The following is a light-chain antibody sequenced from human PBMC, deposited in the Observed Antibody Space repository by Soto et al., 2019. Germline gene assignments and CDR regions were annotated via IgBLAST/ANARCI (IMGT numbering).Light chain of an antibody. CDR1: SNDVGGYNY. CDR2: DVD. CDR3: SSYTSTTLVV. V-gene: IGLV2-14*01. Sequence: QSVLTQPASVSGSPGQSITISCTGTSNDVGGYNYVSWYQQHPGIVPKLMIYDVDNRPSGVSNRFSGSKSGNTASLTISGLQAEDEADYYCSSYTSTTLVVFGGGTKLTVL. J-gene: IGLJ2*01.